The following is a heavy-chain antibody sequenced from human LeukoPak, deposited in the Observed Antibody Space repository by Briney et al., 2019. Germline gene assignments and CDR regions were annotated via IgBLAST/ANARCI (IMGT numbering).Heavy chain of an antibody. V-gene: IGHV3-66*01. J-gene: IGHJ4*02. CDR2: IYSGGST. Sequence: GGSLRLSCAASGFTVSSNYMSWVRQAPGKGLEWVSVIYSGGSTYYADSVKGRFTISRDNSKNTLCLQMNSLRAEDTAVYYCASLGPTPYYFDYWGQGTLVTVSS. CDR3: ASLGPTPYYFDY. CDR1: GFTVSSNY. D-gene: IGHD7-27*01.